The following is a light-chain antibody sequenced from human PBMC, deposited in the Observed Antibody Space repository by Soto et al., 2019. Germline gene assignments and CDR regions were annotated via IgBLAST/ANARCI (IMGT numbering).Light chain of an antibody. J-gene: IGKJ1*01. V-gene: IGKV3-15*01. Sequence: EIEMTQSPATLSVSPGERATLSCRASQSVSSNLAWYQQKPGQAPRLLIYGASTRATGIPARFSGSGSGTEFTLTSSSLQSADFAVYYCQQYNNWPWTFGQGTKVEIK. CDR1: QSVSSN. CDR3: QQYNNWPWT. CDR2: GAS.